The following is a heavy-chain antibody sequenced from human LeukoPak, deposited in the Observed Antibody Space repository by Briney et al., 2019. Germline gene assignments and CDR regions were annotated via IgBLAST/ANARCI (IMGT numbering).Heavy chain of an antibody. CDR3: ARVLSSGWYGGYFDY. CDR2: IYHSGST. D-gene: IGHD6-19*01. CDR1: GGSISSSNW. V-gene: IGHV4-4*02. J-gene: IGHJ4*02. Sequence: SGTLSLTCAVSGGSISSSNWWSWVRQPPGKGLEWIGEIYHSGSTNYNLSLKSRVTISVDKSKNQFSLKLSSVTAADTAVYYCARVLSSGWYGGYFDYWGQGTLVTVSS.